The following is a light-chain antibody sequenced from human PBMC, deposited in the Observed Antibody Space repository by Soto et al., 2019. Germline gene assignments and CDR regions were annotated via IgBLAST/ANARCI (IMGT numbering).Light chain of an antibody. V-gene: IGLV2-8*01. J-gene: IGLJ1*01. CDR3: SSYAGINILYV. CDR2: EVS. CDR1: SSDVGSYDC. Sequence: QSVLTQPPSASGSPGQSVTISCTGTSSDVGSYDCVSWYQQYPGKAPKLIIYEVSKRPSGVSDRFSGSKSGNTASLTVSGLQAEDEADYYCSSYAGINILYVFGTGTKLTVL.